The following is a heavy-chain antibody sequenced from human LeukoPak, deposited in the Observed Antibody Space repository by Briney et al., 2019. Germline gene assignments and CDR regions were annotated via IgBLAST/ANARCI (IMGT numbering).Heavy chain of an antibody. J-gene: IGHJ6*04. D-gene: IGHD2-8*01. V-gene: IGHV3-7*01. Sequence: GGSLSLSFAASGFTFSSYWMTWVRQAPGKGLEWVANIKEDGGEGYYVDSVKGRFTVSRDNAKNSLYLQLTSLRAEDTAVYYCATRYCTISACRASSYKSFDVWGKGTTVTVSS. CDR1: GFTFSSYW. CDR3: ATRYCTISACRASSYKSFDV. CDR2: IKEDGGEG.